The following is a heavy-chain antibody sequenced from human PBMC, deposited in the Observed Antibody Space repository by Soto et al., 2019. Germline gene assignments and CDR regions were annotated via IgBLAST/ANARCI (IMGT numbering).Heavy chain of an antibody. V-gene: IGHV3-74*01. D-gene: IGHD2-2*01. Sequence: QPGGSLRLSCAASGFTFSSYWMHWVRQAPGKGLVWVSRINSDESSTTYADSVKGRFTISRGNAQNTLYLQMNSLRAEDTAVYYCARGPPAAIGPDYWGQGTLVTVSS. CDR3: ARGPPAAIGPDY. J-gene: IGHJ4*02. CDR2: INSDESST. CDR1: GFTFSSYW.